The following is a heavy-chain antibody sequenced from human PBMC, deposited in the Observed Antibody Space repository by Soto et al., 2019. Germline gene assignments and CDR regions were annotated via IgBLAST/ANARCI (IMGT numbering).Heavy chain of an antibody. CDR2: IVVGSGNT. CDR3: AEDCGYCSSTSCCADAFDI. J-gene: IGHJ3*02. CDR1: GFTFTSSA. V-gene: IGHV1-58*02. D-gene: IGHD2-2*01. Sequence: GASVKVSCKASGFTFTSSAMQWVRQARVQRLEWIGWIVVGSGNTNYAQKFQERVTITRDMSTSTAYMELSSLRSEDTAVYYCAEDCGYCSSTSCCADAFDIWGQGTMVTVS.